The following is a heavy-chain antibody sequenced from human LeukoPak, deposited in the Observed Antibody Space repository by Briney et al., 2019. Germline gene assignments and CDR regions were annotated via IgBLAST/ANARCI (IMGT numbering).Heavy chain of an antibody. Sequence: ASVTVSCTVSGYTLTELSMHWVRQAPGKGLEWMGGFDPEDGETIYAQKFQGRVTMTEDTSTDTAYMELSSLRSEDTAVYYCATDSTNQYPWGYWGQGTLVTVSS. D-gene: IGHD2-2*01. CDR1: GYTLTELS. CDR3: ATDSTNQYPWGY. CDR2: FDPEDGET. V-gene: IGHV1-24*01. J-gene: IGHJ4*02.